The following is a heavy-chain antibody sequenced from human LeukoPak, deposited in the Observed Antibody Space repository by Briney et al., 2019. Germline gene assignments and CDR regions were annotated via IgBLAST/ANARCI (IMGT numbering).Heavy chain of an antibody. V-gene: IGHV4-4*07. CDR2: IYTSGST. D-gene: IGHD3-3*01. J-gene: IGHJ6*03. CDR3: ARACDFWSGYYYYYYMDV. Sequence: PSETLSLTCTVSGGSISSYYWSWIRQPAGKGLEWIGRIYTSGSTNYNPSLKSRVTMSVDTSKNQFSLKLSSVTAADTAVYYCARACDFWSGYYYYYYMDVWGKGTTVTVSS. CDR1: GGSISSYY.